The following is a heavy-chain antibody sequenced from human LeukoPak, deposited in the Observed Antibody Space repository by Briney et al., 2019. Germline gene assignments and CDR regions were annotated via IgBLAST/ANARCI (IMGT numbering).Heavy chain of an antibody. CDR1: GYTFTGYY. CDR3: RVRDFWSGYGYYMDV. D-gene: IGHD3-3*01. CDR2: INPNSGGT. V-gene: IGHV1-2*02. J-gene: IGHJ6*03. Sequence: ASVKVSCKASGYTFTGYYMHWVRQAPGQGLEWMGWINPNSGGTNCAQKFQGRVTMTRDTSISTAYMELSRLRSDDTAVYYCRVRDFWSGYGYYMDVWGKGTTVTVSS.